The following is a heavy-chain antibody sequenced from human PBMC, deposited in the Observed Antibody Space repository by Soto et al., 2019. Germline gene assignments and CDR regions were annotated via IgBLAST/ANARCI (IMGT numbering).Heavy chain of an antibody. CDR1: CGSISSYY. V-gene: IGHV4-59*12. CDR2: INDSGNS. Sequence: LETLSLPCSVFCGSISSYYWSWIRQPPGEGLEWLGYINDSGNSKYNPSLKSRVTISLGTSKNQFSLKFSSVAAAGTGGYYFARSGRLGSGEFPPHSGKGMDVWGKGTTVTVSS. J-gene: IGHJ6*04. D-gene: IGHD3-10*01. CDR3: ARSGRLGSGEFPPHSGKGMDV.